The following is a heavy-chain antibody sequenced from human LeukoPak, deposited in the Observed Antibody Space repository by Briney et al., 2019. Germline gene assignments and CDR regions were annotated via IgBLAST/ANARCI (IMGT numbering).Heavy chain of an antibody. CDR3: ASQYYYGSGIRPFDY. J-gene: IGHJ4*02. CDR2: IYYSGST. D-gene: IGHD3-10*01. V-gene: IGHV4-39*02. Sequence: SETLSLTCTVSGGSISSSSYYWGWIRQPPGKGLEWIGSIYYSGSTYYTPSLKSRVTISVDTSKNHFSLKLSSVTAADTAVYYCASQYYYGSGIRPFDYWGQGTLVTVSS. CDR1: GGSISSSSYY.